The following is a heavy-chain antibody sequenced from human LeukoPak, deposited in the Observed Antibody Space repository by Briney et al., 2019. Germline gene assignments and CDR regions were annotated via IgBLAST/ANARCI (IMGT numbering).Heavy chain of an antibody. Sequence: GGSLRLSCAASGFTFSDYYMTWIRQAPGKGLEWVSFISSNGDSLYYADSVEGRFTISRDNAKDSVYLQMNSLRAEDTGVYYCAREVVKVPDYYYYGLDVWGQGTTVTVSS. CDR3: AREVVKVPDYYYYGLDV. V-gene: IGHV3-11*01. J-gene: IGHJ6*02. D-gene: IGHD2/OR15-2a*01. CDR1: GFTFSDYY. CDR2: ISSNGDSL.